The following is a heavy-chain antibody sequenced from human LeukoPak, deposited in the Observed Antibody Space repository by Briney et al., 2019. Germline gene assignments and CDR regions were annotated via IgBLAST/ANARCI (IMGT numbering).Heavy chain of an antibody. CDR2: IYSGRST. CDR1: GGSLSSSHYS. V-gene: IGHV4-39*01. D-gene: IGHD5-12*01. J-gene: IGHJ4*02. CDR3: ARLRVSVTTTSDFDY. Sequence: PSETLSLTCTVSGGSLSSSHYSWGWIRQPPGKGLEWIGSIYSGRSTYYNLSLKSRVTISVDTSKNQFSLKLSSVTAADTAVYYCARLRVSVTTTSDFDYWGQGTLVTVSS.